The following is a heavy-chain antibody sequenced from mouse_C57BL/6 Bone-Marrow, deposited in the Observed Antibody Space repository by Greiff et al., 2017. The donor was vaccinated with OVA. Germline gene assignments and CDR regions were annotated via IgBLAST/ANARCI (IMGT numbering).Heavy chain of an antibody. V-gene: IGHV1-63*01. Sequence: QVQLQQSGAELVRPGTSVKMSCKASGYTFTNYWIGWAKQRPGHGLEWIGDIYPGGGYTNYNEKFKGKATLTADKSSSTAYMQFSILTSEDSAIYYCARSSLGSSSFAYWGQGTLVTVSA. D-gene: IGHD1-1*01. CDR3: ARSSLGSSSFAY. J-gene: IGHJ3*01. CDR1: GYTFTNYW. CDR2: IYPGGGYT.